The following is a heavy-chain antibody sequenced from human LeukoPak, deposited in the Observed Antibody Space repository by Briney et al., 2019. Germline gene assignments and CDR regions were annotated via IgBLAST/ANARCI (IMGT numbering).Heavy chain of an antibody. CDR1: GYTFTSYG. D-gene: IGHD4-17*01. Sequence: GASVKVSCKASGYTFTSYGISWVRQAPGQGLEWIGWISAYNGNTNYAQKLQGRVTMTTDTSTSTAYMELRSLRSDDTAVYYCARDSTVTTHVSRPFDYWGQGTLVTVSS. CDR2: ISAYNGNT. V-gene: IGHV1-18*01. CDR3: ARDSTVTTHVSRPFDY. J-gene: IGHJ4*02.